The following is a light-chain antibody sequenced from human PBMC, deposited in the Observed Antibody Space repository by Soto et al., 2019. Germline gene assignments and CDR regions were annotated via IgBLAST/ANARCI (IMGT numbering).Light chain of an antibody. Sequence: DIQMTQSPSSLSASVGDRVTITCRASQSISSYLNWYQQKPGKAPKLLIYAASSLQSGVPSRFSGSGSGTDFTFTISSLQPEDIATYYCQQYDNLPITFGQGTRLEIK. J-gene: IGKJ5*01. V-gene: IGKV1-33*01. CDR2: AAS. CDR3: QQYDNLPIT. CDR1: QSISSY.